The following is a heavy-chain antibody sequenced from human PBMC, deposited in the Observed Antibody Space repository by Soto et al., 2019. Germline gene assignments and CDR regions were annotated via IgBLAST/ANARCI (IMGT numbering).Heavy chain of an antibody. Sequence: SETLSLTCTVSGGSISSGGYYWSWIRQHPGKGLEWIGYIYYSGSTYYNPSLKSRVTISVDTSKNQFSLKLSSVTAADTAVYYCARSIAATAGAFDIWGQGTMVTVTS. V-gene: IGHV4-31*03. J-gene: IGHJ3*02. D-gene: IGHD6-6*01. CDR3: ARSIAATAGAFDI. CDR1: GGSISSGGYY. CDR2: IYYSGST.